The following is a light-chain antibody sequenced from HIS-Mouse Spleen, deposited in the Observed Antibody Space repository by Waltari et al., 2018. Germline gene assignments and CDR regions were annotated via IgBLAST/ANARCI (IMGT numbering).Light chain of an antibody. CDR3: QQSYSTPST. Sequence: DIQMTQSPSSLSASVGDRVTITCRASQSISSYLNWYQQKPGNAPKLLIYAASSLQSGVPSRFSGSGSGTDFTLTISSLQPEDFATYYCQQSYSTPSTFGQGTKLEIK. J-gene: IGKJ2*02. CDR1: QSISSY. CDR2: AAS. V-gene: IGKV1-39*01.